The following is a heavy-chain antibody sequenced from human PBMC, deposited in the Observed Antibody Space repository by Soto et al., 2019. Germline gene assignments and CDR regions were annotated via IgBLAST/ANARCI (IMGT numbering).Heavy chain of an antibody. Sequence: GGSLRLSCAASGFTLSSNYMSWVRQAPGKGLEWVSVIYSGGSTYYADSVKGRFSISRHNSKNTLYLQMNSLRGEDTAVYYCARCNWNYVDYYYYMDVWGKGTTVTVSS. V-gene: IGHV3-53*04. D-gene: IGHD1-7*01. CDR1: GFTLSSNY. J-gene: IGHJ6*03. CDR2: IYSGGST. CDR3: ARCNWNYVDYYYYMDV.